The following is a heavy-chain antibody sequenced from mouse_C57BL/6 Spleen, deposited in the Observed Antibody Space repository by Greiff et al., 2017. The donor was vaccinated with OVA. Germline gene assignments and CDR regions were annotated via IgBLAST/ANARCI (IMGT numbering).Heavy chain of an antibody. CDR1: GYSFTSYY. CDR3: ARLDYGSSFYAMDY. V-gene: IGHV1-66*01. J-gene: IGHJ4*01. D-gene: IGHD1-1*01. Sequence: QVQLQQSGPELVKPGASVKISCKASGYSFTSYYIHWVKQRPGQGLEWIGWIYPGSGNTKYNEKFKGKATLTADTSSSTAYMQLSSLTSEDSAVYYCARLDYGSSFYAMDYWGQGTSVTVSS. CDR2: IYPGSGNT.